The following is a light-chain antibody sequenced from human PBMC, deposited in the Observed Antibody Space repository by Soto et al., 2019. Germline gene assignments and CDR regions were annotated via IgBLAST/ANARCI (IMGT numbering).Light chain of an antibody. Sequence: DIRMTQSPSTLSASVGDRVTITCRASQSIDTWLAWYQQKPGKAPKLLIYDASSLESGVPSSFTGSGSGTEFSLTISSLQPDDFATYYCQQYKRSWKFGKGTKVEVK. CDR2: DAS. V-gene: IGKV1-5*01. J-gene: IGKJ1*01. CDR1: QSIDTW. CDR3: QQYKRSWK.